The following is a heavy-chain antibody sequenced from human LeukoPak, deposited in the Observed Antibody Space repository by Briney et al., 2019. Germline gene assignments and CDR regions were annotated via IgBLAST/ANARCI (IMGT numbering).Heavy chain of an antibody. CDR2: ISCDGSEK. Sequence: GGSLRLSCAASGFAFRTYGMHWVRQAPGKGLEWVAVISCDGSEKHNADSVKGRFTISRDNSKNMLYLEMNSLRTEDTAVYYCAKDRGGTMVRGVYYYYGMDDWGQGTTVTVSS. CDR1: GFAFRTYG. CDR3: AKDRGGTMVRGVYYYYGMDD. D-gene: IGHD3-10*01. V-gene: IGHV3-30*18. J-gene: IGHJ6*02.